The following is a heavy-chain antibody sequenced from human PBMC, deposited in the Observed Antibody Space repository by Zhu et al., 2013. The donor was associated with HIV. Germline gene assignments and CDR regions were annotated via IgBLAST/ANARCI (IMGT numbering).Heavy chain of an antibody. CDR1: GGTFSSYA. CDR3: ARAGYYYDSSGYYPFGFKIYYFDY. V-gene: IGHV1-69*06. J-gene: IGHJ4*02. D-gene: IGHD3-22*01. Sequence: QVQLVQSGAEVKKPGSSVKVSCKASGGTFSSYAISWVRQAPGQGLEWMGGIIPIFGTANYAQKFQGRVTITADKSTSTAYMELSSLRSEDTAVYYCARAGYYYDSSGYYPFGFKIYYFDYWGQGTLVTVSS. CDR2: IIPIFGTA.